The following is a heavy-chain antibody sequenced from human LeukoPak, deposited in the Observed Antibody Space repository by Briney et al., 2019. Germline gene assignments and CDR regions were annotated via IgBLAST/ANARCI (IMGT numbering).Heavy chain of an antibody. D-gene: IGHD4-17*01. CDR2: IYYSGST. Sequence: SETLSLTCTVSGGSISSSDYYWGWIRQPPGKGLEWIGSIYYSGSTYYNPSLKSRVTVSVDTSKNQFSLKLSSVTAADTAVYYCARGLHDYGRDWGQGTLVTVSS. CDR3: ARGLHDYGRD. V-gene: IGHV4-39*01. CDR1: GGSISSSDYY. J-gene: IGHJ1*01.